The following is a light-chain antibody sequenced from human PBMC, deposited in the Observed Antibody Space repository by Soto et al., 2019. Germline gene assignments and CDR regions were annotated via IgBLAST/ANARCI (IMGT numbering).Light chain of an antibody. J-gene: IGKJ4*01. CDR2: KAS. CDR3: QQYDSYPLT. Sequence: DIQMTQSPSTLSASVGDRVTITCRASQSISSWLAWYQQKPGKAPNLLIYKASSLESGDPSRFSGSGSATEFTLTVSSLQPDDFATYYCQQYDSYPLTFGGGTKVEIK. V-gene: IGKV1-5*03. CDR1: QSISSW.